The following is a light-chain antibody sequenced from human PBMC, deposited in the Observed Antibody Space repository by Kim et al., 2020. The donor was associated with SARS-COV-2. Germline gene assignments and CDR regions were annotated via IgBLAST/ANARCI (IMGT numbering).Light chain of an antibody. CDR1: QTINNR. CDR3: QQSNNWPPLT. V-gene: IGKV3-15*01. J-gene: IGKJ2*01. Sequence: SPGERATLSCRSSQTINNRLVWYQQKPGQDPRLLIYDATTRATGIPARFIGSGSETDFTLTINGLQSEDFAVYYCQQSNNWPPLTFGQGTKVDIK. CDR2: DAT.